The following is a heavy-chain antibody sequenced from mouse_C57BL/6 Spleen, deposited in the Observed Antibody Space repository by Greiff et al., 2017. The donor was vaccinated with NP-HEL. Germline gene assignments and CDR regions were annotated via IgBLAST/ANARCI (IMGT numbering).Heavy chain of an antibody. Sequence: QVQLQQSGAELVRPGTSVKLSCKASGYTFTSYWMHWVKQRPGQGLEWIGVIDPSDSYTNYNQKFKGKATLTVDTSSSTAYMQLSSLTSEDSAVYYCARGSNWDEGYWGQGTTLTVSS. CDR2: IDPSDSYT. CDR3: ARGSNWDEGY. D-gene: IGHD4-1*01. V-gene: IGHV1-59*01. CDR1: GYTFTSYW. J-gene: IGHJ2*01.